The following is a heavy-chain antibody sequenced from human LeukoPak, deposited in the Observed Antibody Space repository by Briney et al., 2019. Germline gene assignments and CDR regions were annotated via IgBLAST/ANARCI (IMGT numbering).Heavy chain of an antibody. Sequence: GASVKVSCKASGHTFTSYGISWVRQAPGQGLEWMGWISAYDGNTNYAQKLQGRVTMTTDTSTSTAYMELRSLRSDDTAVYYCARALADRGTNWFDPWGQGTLVTVSS. CDR2: ISAYDGNT. CDR1: GHTFTSYG. V-gene: IGHV1-18*01. D-gene: IGHD3-22*01. J-gene: IGHJ5*02. CDR3: ARALADRGTNWFDP.